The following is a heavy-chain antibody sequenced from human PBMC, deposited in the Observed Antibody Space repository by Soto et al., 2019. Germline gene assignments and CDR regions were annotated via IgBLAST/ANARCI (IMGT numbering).Heavy chain of an antibody. Sequence: QVQLVQSGAEVKKPGSSVKVSCKASGGTFSSYSINWVRQAPGQGLEWMGEIIPIFGTANYAQKFQGRVTITTDESTSTAYMELNGLRSEDSAVYYCARDGGRHSGGIDYWRQGTLVTVSS. D-gene: IGHD1-26*01. CDR1: GGTFSSYS. J-gene: IGHJ4*02. V-gene: IGHV1-69*01. CDR3: ARDGGRHSGGIDY. CDR2: IIPIFGTA.